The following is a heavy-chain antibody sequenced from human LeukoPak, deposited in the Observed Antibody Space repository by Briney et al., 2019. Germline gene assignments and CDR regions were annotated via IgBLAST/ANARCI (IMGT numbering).Heavy chain of an antibody. Sequence: ASVKVSCKTSGYTFTGYYMHWVRQAPGQGLEWMGRINPSRGGTNYAQKFQGRVTMTRDTSISTAYMELSRLTSDDTAVYYCARGRTTVTNDFQHWGQGTLVTVSS. CDR2: INPSRGGT. CDR1: GYTFTGYY. D-gene: IGHD4-17*01. V-gene: IGHV1-2*06. CDR3: ARGRTTVTNDFQH. J-gene: IGHJ1*01.